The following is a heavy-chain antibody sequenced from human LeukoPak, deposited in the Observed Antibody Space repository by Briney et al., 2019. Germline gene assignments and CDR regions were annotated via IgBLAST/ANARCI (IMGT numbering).Heavy chain of an antibody. V-gene: IGHV4-34*01. J-gene: IGHJ4*02. CDR1: GGSFSGYY. CDR2: INHSGST. CDR3: ARGSMITFGGVIVIFDY. D-gene: IGHD3-16*02. Sequence: SETLSLTCAVYGGSFSGYYCSWIRQPPGKGLEWIGEINHSGSTNYNPSLKSRVTISVDTSKNQFSLKLSSVTAADTAVYYCARGSMITFGGVIVIFDYWGQGNLVTVSS.